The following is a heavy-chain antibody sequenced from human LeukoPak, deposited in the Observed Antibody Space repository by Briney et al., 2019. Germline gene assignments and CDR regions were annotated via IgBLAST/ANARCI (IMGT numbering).Heavy chain of an antibody. CDR1: GFTFSSHW. Sequence: PGGSLRLSCAASGFTFSSHWMSWVRQAPGKGLEWVANIKPDGSDKYSVDSVRGRFTISRDNAKNSVFLQMNSLRGEDTAVYYCAREHNWGQGTLVTVSS. CDR2: IKPDGSDK. V-gene: IGHV3-7*05. CDR3: AREHN. J-gene: IGHJ4*02.